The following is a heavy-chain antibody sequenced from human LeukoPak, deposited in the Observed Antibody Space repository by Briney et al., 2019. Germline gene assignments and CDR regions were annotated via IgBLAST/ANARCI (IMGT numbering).Heavy chain of an antibody. CDR2: ISSSGSTI. V-gene: IGHV3-48*03. D-gene: IGHD3-22*01. CDR3: AREPYYYDSSGYPLDY. J-gene: IGHJ4*02. CDR1: GFTFSSYE. Sequence: GGSLRLSCAASGFTFSSYEMNWVRQAPGKGLEWVSYISSSGSTIYYADSVEGRFTISRDNAKNSLYLQMNSLRAEDTAVYYCAREPYYYDSSGYPLDYWGQGTLVTVSS.